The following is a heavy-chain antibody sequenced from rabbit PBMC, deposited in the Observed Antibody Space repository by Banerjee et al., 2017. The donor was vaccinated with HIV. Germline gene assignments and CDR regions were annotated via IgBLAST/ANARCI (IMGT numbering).Heavy chain of an antibody. D-gene: IGHD4-1*01. J-gene: IGHJ4*01. V-gene: IGHV1S45*01. Sequence: QEQLEESGGDLVKPEGSLTLTCTASGFSFSNGYVMCWVRQAPGKGLEWIACIYTGSGSALYVSWAKGRFTISKTSSTVDLKMTSLTAADTATYFCARDLAGVTGWNFNLWGPGTLVTVS. CDR2: IYTGSGSA. CDR1: GFSFSNGYV. CDR3: ARDLAGVTGWNFNL.